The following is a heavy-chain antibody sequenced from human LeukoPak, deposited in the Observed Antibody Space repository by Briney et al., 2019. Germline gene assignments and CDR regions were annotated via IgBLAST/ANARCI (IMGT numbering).Heavy chain of an antibody. D-gene: IGHD6-13*01. CDR2: IVVGSGNT. CDR1: GFTFTSSA. CDR3: AASLPSIAAAGTDFDY. J-gene: IGHJ4*02. Sequence: SVKVSCKASGFTFTSSAVQWVRQARGQRLEWIGWIVVGSGNTNYAQKSQERVTITRDMSTSTAYMELSSLRSEDTAVYYCAASLPSIAAAGTDFDYWGQGTLVTVSS. V-gene: IGHV1-58*01.